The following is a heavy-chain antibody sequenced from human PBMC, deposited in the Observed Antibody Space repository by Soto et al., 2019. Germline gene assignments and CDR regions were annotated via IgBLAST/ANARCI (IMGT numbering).Heavy chain of an antibody. CDR2: INPNSGGT. CDR1: RYTFTGYY. D-gene: IGHD2-21*02. J-gene: IGHJ5*02. CDR3: ARDLDIGGNSGWFDP. Sequence: ASVQVSCKNSRYTFTGYYMHWVRQAPGQGLEWMGWINPNSGGTNYAQKFQGRVTMTRDTSISTAYMELSRLRSDDTAVYYCARDLDIGGNSGWFDPWGQGTLVNVSA. V-gene: IGHV1-2*02.